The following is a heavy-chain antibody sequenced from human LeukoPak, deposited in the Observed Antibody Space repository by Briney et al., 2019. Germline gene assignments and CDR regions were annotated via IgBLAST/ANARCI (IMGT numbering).Heavy chain of an antibody. CDR2: IKSKTDDGTA. CDR1: GFTFINAW. Sequence: GGSLRLSCAASGFTFINAWMSWVRQAPGKGLEWVGRIKSKTDDGTADYAAPVKGRFTISRDDSKNTLFLQMNSLKTEDTAVYYCTTYGNYGSGSYPYWGQGTLVTASS. D-gene: IGHD3-10*01. J-gene: IGHJ4*02. CDR3: TTYGNYGSGSYPY. V-gene: IGHV3-15*01.